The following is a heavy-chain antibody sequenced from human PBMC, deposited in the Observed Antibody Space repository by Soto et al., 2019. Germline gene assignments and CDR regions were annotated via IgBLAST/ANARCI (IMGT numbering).Heavy chain of an antibody. CDR1: GFTFDDYA. CDR2: ISWNSGSI. Sequence: PGGSLRLSCAASGFTFDDYAMHWVRQAPGKGLEWVSGISWNSGSIGYADSVKGRFTISRDNAKNSLYLQMNSLRAEDTALSYCAKDKKGGDYYYYMDVWGKGTTVTVSS. V-gene: IGHV3-9*01. CDR3: AKDKKGGDYYYYMDV. J-gene: IGHJ6*03.